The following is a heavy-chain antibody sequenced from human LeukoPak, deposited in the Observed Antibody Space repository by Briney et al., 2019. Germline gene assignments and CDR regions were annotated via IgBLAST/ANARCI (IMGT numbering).Heavy chain of an antibody. J-gene: IGHJ4*02. Sequence: SETLSLTCTVSGFSVTTDSYCWGWIRQPPGKGLEWIGYDYCGGNTNYDPSLKRRVTISVDTSKNQFSLTLTSVTAADTAVYFCARDHFGSLDSWGQGILVTVSS. V-gene: IGHV4-61*01. CDR3: ARDHFGSLDS. D-gene: IGHD3-10*01. CDR1: GFSVTTDSYC. CDR2: DYCGGNT.